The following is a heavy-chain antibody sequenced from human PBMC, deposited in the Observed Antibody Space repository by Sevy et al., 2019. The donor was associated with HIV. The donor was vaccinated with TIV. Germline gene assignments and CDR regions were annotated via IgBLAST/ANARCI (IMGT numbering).Heavy chain of an antibody. D-gene: IGHD3-10*01. CDR2: ISSGSSYI. Sequence: GGSLRLSCAASGFTFSYYNMNWVRQAPGKGLEWVSSISSGSSYIFYVDSVEGRFTISRDNAKDSLFLQMNSLRAEDTAVYYCARNLDYYASGPPDSWGRGTLVTVSS. V-gene: IGHV3-21*01. CDR3: ARNLDYYASGPPDS. J-gene: IGHJ4*02. CDR1: GFTFSYYN.